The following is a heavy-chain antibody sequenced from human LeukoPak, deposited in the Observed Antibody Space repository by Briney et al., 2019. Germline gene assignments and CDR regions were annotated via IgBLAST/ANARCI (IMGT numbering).Heavy chain of an antibody. Sequence: PGGSLRLSCAVSGFTFSSYAMSWVRRAPGKGLEWVSAISGSGGSTYYADSVKGRFTISRDNSKNTLYLQMNSLRAEDTAVYYCAKGPSWELLGVWANPRFDYWGQGTLVTVSS. J-gene: IGHJ4*02. D-gene: IGHD1-26*01. CDR2: ISGSGGST. CDR3: AKGPSWELLGVWANPRFDY. V-gene: IGHV3-23*01. CDR1: GFTFSSYA.